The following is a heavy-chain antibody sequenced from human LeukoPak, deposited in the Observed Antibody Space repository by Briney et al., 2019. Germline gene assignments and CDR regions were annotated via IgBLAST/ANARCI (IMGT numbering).Heavy chain of an antibody. CDR3: ARYSFVDGGMVRGVKHGMDV. Sequence: SETLSLTCTVSGRSITNNYWSWIRQPAGKGLEWIGRMYTIGSTNYNPPLKSRVTISRDTSKNQFSLRLTSVTAADAGVYYCARYSFVDGGMVRGVKHGMDVWGQGITVTVSS. CDR2: MYTIGST. V-gene: IGHV4-4*07. J-gene: IGHJ6*02. D-gene: IGHD3-10*01. CDR1: GRSITNNY.